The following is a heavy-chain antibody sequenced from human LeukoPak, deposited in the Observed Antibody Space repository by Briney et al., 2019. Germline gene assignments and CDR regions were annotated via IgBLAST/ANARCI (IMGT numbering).Heavy chain of an antibody. CDR1: GFIFSDYY. Sequence: PGGSLRPSCAASGFIFSDYYMNWIRQAPGKGLEWGSYISSSSTYIDYADSVKGRFTVSRDNAKNSVYLQMNSLRAEDTAVYYCARTRLQFGAFDIWGQGTMVTVSS. CDR3: ARTRLQFGAFDI. J-gene: IGHJ3*02. CDR2: ISSSSTYI. D-gene: IGHD5-24*01. V-gene: IGHV3-11*03.